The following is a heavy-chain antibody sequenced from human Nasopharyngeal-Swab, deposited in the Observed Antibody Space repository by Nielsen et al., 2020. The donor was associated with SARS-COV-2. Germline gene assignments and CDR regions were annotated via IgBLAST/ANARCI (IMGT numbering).Heavy chain of an antibody. Sequence: GESLKISCAACGFTFSSYSMNWVRQAPGKGLEWVSSISSSSSYIYYADSVKGRFTISRDNAKNSLYLQMNSLRAEDTAVYYCARGSVAGGLWGQGTLVTVSS. CDR1: GFTFSSYS. CDR2: ISSSSSYI. J-gene: IGHJ4*02. CDR3: ARGSVAGGL. D-gene: IGHD6-19*01. V-gene: IGHV3-21*01.